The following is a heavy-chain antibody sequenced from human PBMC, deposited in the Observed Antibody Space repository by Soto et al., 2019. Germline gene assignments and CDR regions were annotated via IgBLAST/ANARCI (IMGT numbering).Heavy chain of an antibody. CDR1: GGSIANNNYF. CDR2: AAYSGGS. V-gene: IGHV4-39*03. D-gene: IGHD4-17*01. J-gene: IGHJ4*02. Sequence: SETLSLTCTVSGGSIANNNYFWGWVRQPPGKGLEWVGSAAYSGGSYKNPSLKSRVTVSVDTSKNQFTLRLTSVTAADTAVYFCATESGSTYGYFDYWGQGTQVTVSS. CDR3: ATESGSTYGYFDY.